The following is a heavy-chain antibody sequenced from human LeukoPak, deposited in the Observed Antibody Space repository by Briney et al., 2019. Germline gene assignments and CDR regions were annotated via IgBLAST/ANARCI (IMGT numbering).Heavy chain of an antibody. V-gene: IGHV4-39*07. CDR2: IYYSGST. D-gene: IGHD2-2*01. CDR1: GGSISSSSYY. CDR3: ARASVLLHQIDY. Sequence: PSETLSLTCTVSGGSISSSSYYWGWIRQPPGKGLEWIGSIYYSGSTYYNPSLKSRVTISADTSKNQFSLRLSSVTAADTAVYYCARASVLLHQIDYWGQGTLVTVSS. J-gene: IGHJ4*02.